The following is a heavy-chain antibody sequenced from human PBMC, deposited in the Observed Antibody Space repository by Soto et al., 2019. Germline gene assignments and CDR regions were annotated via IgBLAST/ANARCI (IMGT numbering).Heavy chain of an antibody. V-gene: IGHV3-15*01. J-gene: IGHJ4*02. CDR2: IKSKTDGGTT. CDR3: AAYSLLDY. CDR1: GFTFNNAW. Sequence: GGSLRLSCAASGFTFNNAWMNWVQQAPGKGLEWVGRIKSKTDGGTTDYAAYVKGRFTISRDDSKNTLYLQMNSLKTEDTGVYYCAAYSLLDYWGQGTLVTVSS. D-gene: IGHD2-15*01.